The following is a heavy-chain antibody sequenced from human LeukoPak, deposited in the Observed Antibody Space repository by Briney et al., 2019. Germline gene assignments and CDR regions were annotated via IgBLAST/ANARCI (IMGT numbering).Heavy chain of an antibody. CDR3: ARGGKSQLGTCDH. J-gene: IGHJ4*02. CDR2: INPNSGGT. CDR1: GYTFTSYG. D-gene: IGHD7-27*01. V-gene: IGHV1-2*02. Sequence: ASVKVSCKASGYTFTSYGISWVRQAPGQGLEWMGWINPNSGGTNYAQKFQGRVTMTRDTSISTAYMELSRLRSDDTAVYYCARGGKSQLGTCDHWGQGTLVTVSS.